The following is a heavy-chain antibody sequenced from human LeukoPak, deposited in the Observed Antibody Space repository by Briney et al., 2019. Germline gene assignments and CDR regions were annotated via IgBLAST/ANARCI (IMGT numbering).Heavy chain of an antibody. J-gene: IGHJ4*02. Sequence: GGSLRLSCAASGFTFSSYAMSWVRQAPGKGLEWVANIKQDGSEKYYVDSVKGRFTISRDNAKNSLYLQMNSLRAEDTAVYYCARGNPRGTTGLAWGRPKGFYFDYWGQGTLVTVSS. CDR3: ARGNPRGTTGLAWGRPKGFYFDY. CDR1: GFTFSSYA. D-gene: IGHD4-17*01. CDR2: IKQDGSEK. V-gene: IGHV3-7*01.